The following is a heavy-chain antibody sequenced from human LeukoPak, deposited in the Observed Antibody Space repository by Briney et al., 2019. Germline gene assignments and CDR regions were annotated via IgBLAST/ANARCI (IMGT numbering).Heavy chain of an antibody. CDR3: ATQEYSSGWS. CDR2: IFPADSDT. Sequence: GESLKISCKGSGYSFTSSWIGWVRQMPGKGLEWMGIIFPADSDTRYSPSFQGQVTISADKSISTAYLQWSSLTASDTAIYYRATQEYSSGWSWGQGTLVTVSS. V-gene: IGHV5-51*01. J-gene: IGHJ5*02. CDR1: GYSFTSSW. D-gene: IGHD6-19*01.